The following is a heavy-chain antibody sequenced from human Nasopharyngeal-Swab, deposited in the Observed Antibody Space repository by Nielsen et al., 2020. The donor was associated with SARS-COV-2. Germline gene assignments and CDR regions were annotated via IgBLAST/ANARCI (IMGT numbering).Heavy chain of an antibody. Sequence: ETLSLTCAASGFTFSSYAMTWVRQAPGKWLEWVSSISVNGASTYYAGSVKGRFTISRDNSRNTLYLQLNSLRAEDTAIYYCAKRVAGKYYYMDVWGKGTTVTVSS. D-gene: IGHD3-10*01. J-gene: IGHJ6*03. CDR2: ISVNGAST. V-gene: IGHV3-23*01. CDR3: AKRVAGKYYYMDV. CDR1: GFTFSSYA.